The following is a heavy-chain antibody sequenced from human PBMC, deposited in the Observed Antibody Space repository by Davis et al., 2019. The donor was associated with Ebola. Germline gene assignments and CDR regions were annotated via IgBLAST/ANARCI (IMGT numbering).Heavy chain of an antibody. D-gene: IGHD4-17*01. Sequence: GESLKISCAASGFTFSNYGMHWVRQAPGKGLEWVAVISYDGSNKYYADSVKGRFTISRDNSKNTLYLQMNSLRAEDTAVYYCAKDCLKVYGDYRLDSWGQGTLVTVSS. J-gene: IGHJ4*02. CDR3: AKDCLKVYGDYRLDS. CDR1: GFTFSNYG. CDR2: ISYDGSNK. V-gene: IGHV3-30*18.